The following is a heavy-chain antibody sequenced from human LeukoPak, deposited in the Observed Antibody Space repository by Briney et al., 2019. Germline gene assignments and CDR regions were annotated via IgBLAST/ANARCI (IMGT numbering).Heavy chain of an antibody. J-gene: IGHJ4*02. CDR1: GYTFTGYY. Sequence: GASVKVSCKASGYTFTGYYMHWVRQAPGQGLEWMGWINPNSGGTNYAQKFQGRVTMTRDTSISTAYMELSRLRSDDTAVYYCARGRPSGSYPYWNYWGQGTLVTVSS. CDR3: ARGRPSGSYPYWNY. V-gene: IGHV1-2*02. D-gene: IGHD1-26*01. CDR2: INPNSGGT.